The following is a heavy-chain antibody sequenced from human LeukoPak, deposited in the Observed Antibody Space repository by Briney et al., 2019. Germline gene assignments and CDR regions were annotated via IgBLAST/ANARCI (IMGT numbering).Heavy chain of an antibody. CDR2: NSSSGSTI. Sequence: GGSLRLSCAASGFTFSSYEMNGVRQAPGKGLECVSYNSSSGSTIYYADSVKGRFTISRDNAKNSLYLQMNSLRAEDTAVYYCAELGITMIGGVWGKGTTVTISS. J-gene: IGHJ6*04. D-gene: IGHD3-10*02. CDR3: AELGITMIGGV. CDR1: GFTFSSYE. V-gene: IGHV3-48*03.